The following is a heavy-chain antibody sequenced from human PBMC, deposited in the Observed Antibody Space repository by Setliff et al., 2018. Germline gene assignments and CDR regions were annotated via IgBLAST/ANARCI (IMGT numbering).Heavy chain of an antibody. J-gene: IGHJ4*02. CDR2: INWNGGST. CDR1: GFTFDDYG. Sequence: GGSLRLSCAASGFTFDDYGMSWVRQAPGKGLEWVSGINWNGGSTGYADSVKGRFTISRDNAKNSLYLQMNSLRAEGTALYYCARDPGKIAAAGPFDYWGQGTLVTVSS. V-gene: IGHV3-20*04. CDR3: ARDPGKIAAAGPFDY. D-gene: IGHD6-13*01.